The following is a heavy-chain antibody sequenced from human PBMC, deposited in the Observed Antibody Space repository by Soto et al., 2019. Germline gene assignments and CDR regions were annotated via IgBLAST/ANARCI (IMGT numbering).Heavy chain of an antibody. D-gene: IGHD3-3*01. V-gene: IGHV4-39*01. CDR2: IYYSGST. CDR1: GGSISSSSYY. J-gene: IGHJ6*02. Sequence: SETLSLTCTVSGGSISSSSYYWGWIRQPPGKGLEWIGSIYYSGSTYYNPSLKSRVTISVATSKNQFSLKLSSVTAADTAVYYCARGTHYDFWSGYKDGMDVWGQGTAVTVSS. CDR3: ARGTHYDFWSGYKDGMDV.